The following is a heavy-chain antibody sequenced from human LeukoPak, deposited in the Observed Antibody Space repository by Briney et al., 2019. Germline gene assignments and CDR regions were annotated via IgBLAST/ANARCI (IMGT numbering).Heavy chain of an antibody. CDR2: INSDGSST. V-gene: IGHV3-74*01. Sequence: GGSLRFSCAASGFTFSGFWMYWLRHAPGKGLVWVSRINSDGSSTNYADSVKGRFTISRDNAKNTLYLQMDSLRAEDTAMYYCARPVRAYDAFDIWGQGTVVTVSS. CDR1: GFTFSGFW. D-gene: IGHD2-21*01. CDR3: ARPVRAYDAFDI. J-gene: IGHJ3*02.